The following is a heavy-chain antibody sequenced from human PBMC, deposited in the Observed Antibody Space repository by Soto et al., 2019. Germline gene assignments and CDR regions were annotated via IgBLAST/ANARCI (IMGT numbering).Heavy chain of an antibody. CDR1: GFTVSSNY. V-gene: IGHV3-53*01. D-gene: IGHD3-22*01. CDR3: ARNYDSTAGCAFDS. Sequence: EVQLVESGGGLIQPGGSLRLSCAASGFTVSSNYMSWVRQAPGKGLEWVSVIYSGGSTYYADSVKGRFTISRDNSKNTLYLQMNSLRAEDTAVYYCARNYDSTAGCAFDSWGQGTMVTVSS. CDR2: IYSGGST. J-gene: IGHJ3*02.